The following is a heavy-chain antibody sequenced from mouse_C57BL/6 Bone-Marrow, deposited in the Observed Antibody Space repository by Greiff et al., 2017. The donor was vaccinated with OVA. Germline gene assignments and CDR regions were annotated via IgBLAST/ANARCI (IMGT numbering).Heavy chain of an antibody. CDR1: GYTFTGYW. CDR2: ILPGSGST. D-gene: IGHD1-1*01. Sequence: VKLQQSGAELMKPGASVKLSCKAPGYTFTGYWIEWVKQRPGHGLEWIGEILPGSGSTNYNEKFKGKATFTADTSSNTAYMQLSSLTTEDSAIYYCAREGPYYYGSEAWFAYWGQGTLVTVSA. J-gene: IGHJ3*01. V-gene: IGHV1-9*01. CDR3: AREGPYYYGSEAWFAY.